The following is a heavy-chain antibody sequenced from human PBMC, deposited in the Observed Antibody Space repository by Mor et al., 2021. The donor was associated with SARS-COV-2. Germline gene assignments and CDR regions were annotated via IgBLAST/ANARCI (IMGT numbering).Heavy chain of an antibody. J-gene: IGHJ4*02. V-gene: IGHV4-59*08. CDR2: ISDSGST. CDR3: VGHAGSY. Sequence: IWHISDSGSTNYKPSLESRVTISVDTSRNQISLKLSSVTGADTAVYYCVGHAGSYWGQGTLVTVSS. D-gene: IGHD3-10*01.